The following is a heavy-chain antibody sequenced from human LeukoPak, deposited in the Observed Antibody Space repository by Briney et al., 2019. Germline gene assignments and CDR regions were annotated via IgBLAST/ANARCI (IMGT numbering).Heavy chain of an antibody. V-gene: IGHV3-30*04. CDR2: ISYAGGDI. CDR1: GFTFSFYA. D-gene: IGHD3/OR15-3a*01. J-gene: IGHJ4*02. Sequence: GGPLRHPCAASGFTFSFYAMHWARQATGKGLEWVAVISYAGGDICYADSVKGRFTISRDNSQNTLALQMNSLRPADTAIYDCVRDPRGTVPSSFDHWGRGTAVGVSS. CDR3: VRDPRGTVPSSFDH.